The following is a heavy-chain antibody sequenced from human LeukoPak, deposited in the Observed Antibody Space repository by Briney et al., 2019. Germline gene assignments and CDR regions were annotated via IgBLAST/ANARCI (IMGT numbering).Heavy chain of an antibody. V-gene: IGHV4-38-2*02. Sequence: PSETLSLTCTVSGYSISSGYYWGWIRQPPGKGLEWIGSIYHSGSTYYNPSLKSRVTISVDTSKNQFSLKLSSVTAADTAVYYCARDSSWYYYPPWFDPWGQGTLVTVSS. CDR2: IYHSGST. D-gene: IGHD6-13*01. J-gene: IGHJ5*02. CDR3: ARDSSWYYYPPWFDP. CDR1: GYSISSGYY.